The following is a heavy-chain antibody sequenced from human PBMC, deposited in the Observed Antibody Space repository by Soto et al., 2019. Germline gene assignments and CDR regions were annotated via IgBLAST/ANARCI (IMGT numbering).Heavy chain of an antibody. CDR3: ARGGFSGSGSFIQGDY. D-gene: IGHD3-10*01. V-gene: IGHV3-74*01. Sequence: EVQLVESGGGLVQPGGSLRLSCAASGFTFSSYWMHWVRQAPGKGLVWVSRIKSDGSNINYADSVKGRFTISRDNAKNPLYLQMTSLRAEDTAIYYCARGGFSGSGSFIQGDYWGQGTLVTVSS. CDR2: IKSDGSNI. J-gene: IGHJ4*02. CDR1: GFTFSSYW.